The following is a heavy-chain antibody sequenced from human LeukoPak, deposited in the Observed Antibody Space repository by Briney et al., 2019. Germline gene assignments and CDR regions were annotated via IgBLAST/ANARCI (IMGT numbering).Heavy chain of an antibody. D-gene: IGHD3-10*01. CDR1: GGSISSGSYH. J-gene: IGHJ5*02. V-gene: IGHV4-61*02. CDR2: IYPSGST. CDR3: ARQGLHHSWFGESNWFDP. Sequence: SETLSLTCTVSGGSISSGSYHWSWIRQPAGKALEWIGRIYPSGSTNYDPSLKGRVTISIDTSKNQFSLKLTSVTAADTAVYYCARQGLHHSWFGESNWFDPWGQGTLVTVSS.